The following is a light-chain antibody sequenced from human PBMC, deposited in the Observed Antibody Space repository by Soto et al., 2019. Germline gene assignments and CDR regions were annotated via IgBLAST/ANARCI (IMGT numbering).Light chain of an antibody. CDR3: QQYGSSPFT. CDR1: QSVSSSY. V-gene: IGKV3-20*01. Sequence: EKVLARSPGTISWSQGERAGKACRASQSVSSSYLAWYQQKPGQAPRLLIYGASSRATGIPDRFSGSGSGTDFTLIISRLEPEDVAVYYCQQYGSSPFTFGQGTRLEIK. J-gene: IGKJ5*01. CDR2: GAS.